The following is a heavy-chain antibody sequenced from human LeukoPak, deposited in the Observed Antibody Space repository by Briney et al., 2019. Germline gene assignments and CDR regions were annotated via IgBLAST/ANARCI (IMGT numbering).Heavy chain of an antibody. V-gene: IGHV3-23*01. CDR3: AKAGYSFAFDI. J-gene: IGHJ3*02. CDR2: ISGSGGNT. Sequence: GGSLRLSCAASGFTFSSYSMNWVRRAPGKGLEWVSAISGSGGNTYYADSVKGRFTISRDNSKNTLYLQMNSLRAEDTAVYYCAKAGYSFAFDIWGQGTMVTVSS. D-gene: IGHD5-18*01. CDR1: GFTFSSYS.